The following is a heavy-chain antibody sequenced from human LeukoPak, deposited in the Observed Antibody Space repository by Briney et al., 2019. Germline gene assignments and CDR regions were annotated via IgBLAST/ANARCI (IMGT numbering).Heavy chain of an antibody. D-gene: IGHD3-22*01. Sequence: SETLSLTCAVYGGSFSGYYWSWIRQPPGKGLEWIGEINHSGSTNYNPSLKSRVTISVDTSKNQFSLKLSSVTAADTAVYYCARVMNYYDSSGYYPTPYYFDYWGQGTLVTVSS. CDR2: INHSGST. CDR1: GGSFSGYY. J-gene: IGHJ4*02. V-gene: IGHV4-34*01. CDR3: ARVMNYYDSSGYYPTPYYFDY.